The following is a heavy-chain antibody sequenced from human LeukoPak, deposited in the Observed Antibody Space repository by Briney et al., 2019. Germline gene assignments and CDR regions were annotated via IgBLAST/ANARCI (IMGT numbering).Heavy chain of an antibody. CDR3: ARGRQEVSMIVVVMTAVSYYLDV. Sequence: PSETLSLTCTVSGGSISSGDYFWSWIRQPPGKGLEWIGYIHYSGSTFYNPSLKSRVTISVDTSKNQFSLNLRSLTAADTAVYYCARGRQEVSMIVVVMTAVSYYLDVWGKGTTVTVS. V-gene: IGHV4-30-4*01. CDR1: GGSISSGDYF. J-gene: IGHJ6*03. D-gene: IGHD3-22*01. CDR2: IHYSGST.